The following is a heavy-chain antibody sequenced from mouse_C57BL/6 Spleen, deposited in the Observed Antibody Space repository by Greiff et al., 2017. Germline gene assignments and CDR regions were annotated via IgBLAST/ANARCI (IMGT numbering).Heavy chain of an antibody. V-gene: IGHV1-15*01. CDR3: ARLNYYGSSGYFDG. CDR1: GYTFTDYE. Sequence: QVQLQQSGAELVRPGASVTLSCKASGYTFTDYEMHWVKQTPVHGLEWIGAIDPETGGTAYNQKFKGKAILTADKSSSTAYMKLRSLTSEDSAVYYCARLNYYGSSGYFDGWGTGTTVTVAS. J-gene: IGHJ1*03. D-gene: IGHD1-1*01. CDR2: IDPETGGT.